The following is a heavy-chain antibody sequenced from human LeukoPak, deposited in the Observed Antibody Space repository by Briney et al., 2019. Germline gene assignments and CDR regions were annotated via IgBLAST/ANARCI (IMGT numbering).Heavy chain of an antibody. J-gene: IGHJ4*02. CDR2: ISSSGSTI. Sequence: GGSLRLSCAASGFTLSDYYMSWIRQAPGKGLEWVSYISSSGSTIYYADSVKGRFTVSRDNAKNSLYLQMNSLRAEDTAVYYCARGPDYYGSGNVPFDYWGQGTLVTVSS. CDR3: ARGPDYYGSGNVPFDY. CDR1: GFTLSDYY. D-gene: IGHD3-10*01. V-gene: IGHV3-11*01.